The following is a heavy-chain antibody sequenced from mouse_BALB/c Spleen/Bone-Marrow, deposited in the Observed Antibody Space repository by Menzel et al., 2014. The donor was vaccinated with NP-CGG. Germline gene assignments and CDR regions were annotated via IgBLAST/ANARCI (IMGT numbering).Heavy chain of an antibody. CDR2: IWDGGST. CDR3: AKHEDRYDWFAY. D-gene: IGHD2-14*01. V-gene: IGHV2-6-5*01. Sequence: VQLQESGPGLVAPSQSLSITCTVSGFSLTDYGVSWIRQPPGKGLEWLGVIWDGGSTYYNSALKSRLSISKDNSKSQVFLKMNSLQTDDTAMYYCAKHEDRYDWFAYWGLGTLVTVSA. CDR1: GFSLTDYG. J-gene: IGHJ3*01.